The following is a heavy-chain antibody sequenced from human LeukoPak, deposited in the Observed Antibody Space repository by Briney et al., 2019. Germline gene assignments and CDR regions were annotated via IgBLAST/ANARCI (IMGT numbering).Heavy chain of an antibody. D-gene: IGHD6-19*01. CDR1: GFTLSSYA. CDR3: AKAPALSGWYAIDY. J-gene: IGHJ4*02. Sequence: PGGSLRLSCAASGFTLSSYAMSWVRQAPGKGLEWVSAISGSGGSTYYADSVKGRFTISRDNSKNTLYLQMNSLRAEDTAVYYYAKAPALSGWYAIDYWGQGTLVTVSS. CDR2: ISGSGGST. V-gene: IGHV3-23*01.